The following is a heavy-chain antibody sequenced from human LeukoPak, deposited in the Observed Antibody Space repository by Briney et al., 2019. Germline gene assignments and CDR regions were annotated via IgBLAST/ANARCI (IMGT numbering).Heavy chain of an antibody. D-gene: IGHD2-2*01. CDR3: ARAYSGGGIVVVPAAN. CDR1: GFTFSSYS. V-gene: IGHV3-48*04. Sequence: GGSLRLSCAASGFTFSSYSMNWVRQAPGKGLEWLSYLSSSSTTTYYADSVKGRFTISRDDAKNSLYLQMNSLRAEDTAVYYCARAYSGGGIVVVPAANWGQGTLVTVSS. CDR2: LSSSSTTT. J-gene: IGHJ4*02.